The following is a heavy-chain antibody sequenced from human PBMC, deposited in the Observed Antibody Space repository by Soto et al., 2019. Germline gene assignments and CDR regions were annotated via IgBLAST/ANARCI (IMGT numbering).Heavy chain of an antibody. J-gene: IGHJ4*02. CDR3: AKDGLPPYYGGNSVAEY. Sequence: QVQLAESGGGVVQPGRSLRLSCAASGFTFSSYGMHWVRQAPDKGLEWVAVITYDGSNKYYADSVKGRFTISRDNSKNTLYLQMNSLRAEDTAVYYCAKDGLPPYYGGNSVAEYWGQGTLVTVSS. CDR1: GFTFSSYG. D-gene: IGHD4-17*01. CDR2: ITYDGSNK. V-gene: IGHV3-30*18.